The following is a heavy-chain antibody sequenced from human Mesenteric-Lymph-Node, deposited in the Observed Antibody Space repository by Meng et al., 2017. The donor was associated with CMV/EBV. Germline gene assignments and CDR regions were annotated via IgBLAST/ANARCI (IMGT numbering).Heavy chain of an antibody. CDR3: ARGRRGPSQMATISYFDY. CDR1: GFTFSSYT. Sequence: GESLKISCAASGFTFSSYTMDWLRQAPGKGLEWVSAIDSSSSYIYYADSVKGRFTISRDNVKNSLYLQMNTLRAEDTAVYYCARGRRGPSQMATISYFDYWGQGTLVTVSS. J-gene: IGHJ4*02. D-gene: IGHD5-24*01. CDR2: IDSSSSYI. V-gene: IGHV3-21*01.